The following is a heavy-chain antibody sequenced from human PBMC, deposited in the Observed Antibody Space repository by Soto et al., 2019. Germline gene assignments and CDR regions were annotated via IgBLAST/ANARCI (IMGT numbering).Heavy chain of an antibody. D-gene: IGHD4-17*01. V-gene: IGHV4-59*01. Sequence: SETLSLTCTVSGGSISSYYWSWIRQPPGKGLEWIGYIYYSGSTNYNPSLKSRVTISVDTSKNQFSLKLSSVTAADTAVYYCARSRFDYDAFDIWGQGTMVTVSS. CDR3: ARSRFDYDAFDI. CDR2: IYYSGST. CDR1: GGSISSYY. J-gene: IGHJ3*02.